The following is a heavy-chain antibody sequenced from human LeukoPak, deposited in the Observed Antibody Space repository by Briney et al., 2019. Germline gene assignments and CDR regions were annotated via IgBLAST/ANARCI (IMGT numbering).Heavy chain of an antibody. V-gene: IGHV3-21*01. Sequence: PGGPLRLSCAASGFTFSSYSMNWVRQAPGKGLEWVSSISSSSNYIYYADSVKGRFTISRDNAKNTLYLQMNSLRAEDTAVYYCASTRSSGWYGNWFDPWGQGTLVTVSS. J-gene: IGHJ5*02. CDR2: ISSSSNYI. CDR1: GFTFSSYS. D-gene: IGHD6-19*01. CDR3: ASTRSSGWYGNWFDP.